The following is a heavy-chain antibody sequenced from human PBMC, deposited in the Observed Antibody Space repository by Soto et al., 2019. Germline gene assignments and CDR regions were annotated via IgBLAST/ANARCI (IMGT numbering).Heavy chain of an antibody. Sequence: SETLSLTCNVSAGSITGDSYYWTRIRQPPGKGLEWLGYISYNGRTNYNPSLKSRVTISVDTSRKQFFLRLTSVTAADTAIYYCARDPCGSDCYSGLDYWGQGSLVTVSS. CDR3: ARDPCGSDCYSGLDY. CDR2: ISYNGRT. J-gene: IGHJ4*02. V-gene: IGHV4-61*01. D-gene: IGHD2-21*02. CDR1: AGSITGDSYY.